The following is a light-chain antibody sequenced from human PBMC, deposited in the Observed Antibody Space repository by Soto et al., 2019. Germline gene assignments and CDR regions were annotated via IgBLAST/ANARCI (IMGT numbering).Light chain of an antibody. V-gene: IGKV3-15*01. CDR2: GAS. CDR1: PSVSSN. J-gene: IGKJ1*01. CDR3: QHYNNWPPWT. Sequence: EIVRTQSPATLSVSPGARATLSCRASPSVSSNLAWYQQKPGQAPRLLLYGASTRATGIPASFSGSGSGTEFTLTISSLQSEDFAVYYCQHYNNWPPWTFGQGTKVEIK.